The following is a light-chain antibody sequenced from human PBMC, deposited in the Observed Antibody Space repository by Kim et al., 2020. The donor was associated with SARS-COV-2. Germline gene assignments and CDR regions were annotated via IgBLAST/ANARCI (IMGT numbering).Light chain of an antibody. CDR1: SSNIGNNY. J-gene: IGLJ2*01. Sequence: GQKVTISCSGSSSNIGNNYVSWYQQLQGTAPKLLIYDNNKRPSGIPDRFSGSTSGTSATLGITGLQTGDEADYYCGTWDNSLSVVVFGGGTQLTVL. CDR3: GTWDNSLSVVV. CDR2: DNN. V-gene: IGLV1-51*01.